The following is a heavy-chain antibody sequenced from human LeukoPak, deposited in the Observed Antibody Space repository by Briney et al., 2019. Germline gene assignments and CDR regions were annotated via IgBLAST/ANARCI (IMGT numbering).Heavy chain of an antibody. V-gene: IGHV1-3*01. Sequence: ASVKVSCKASGYSFSSYTIHWVRQAPGQRLEWMGWINAGNGDTKYSQKFQARVTITRDTSATTTYMELSSLRSEDTAVYYCAREGRYGDYGDYWGQGTLVTVSS. D-gene: IGHD4-17*01. CDR3: AREGRYGDYGDY. CDR1: GYSFSSYT. J-gene: IGHJ4*02. CDR2: INAGNGDT.